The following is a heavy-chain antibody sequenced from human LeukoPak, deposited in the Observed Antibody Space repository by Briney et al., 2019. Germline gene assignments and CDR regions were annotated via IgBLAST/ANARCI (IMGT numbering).Heavy chain of an antibody. CDR1: GFPFSSYA. J-gene: IGHJ3*02. V-gene: IGHV3-23*01. CDR2: ISDSGGRT. CDR3: AKSWELQNDAFDI. Sequence: GGSLRLSCAASGFPFSSYAMTWVRQAPGKGLEWVSSISDSGGRTYYADSVKGRCTISRDNSKNTLYLQMNSLRAEDTAVYYCAKSWELQNDAFDIWGQGTMVTVSS. D-gene: IGHD1-26*01.